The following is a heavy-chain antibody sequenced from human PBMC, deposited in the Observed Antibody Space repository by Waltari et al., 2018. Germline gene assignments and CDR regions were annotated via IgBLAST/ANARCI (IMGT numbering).Heavy chain of an antibody. V-gene: IGHV1-69*02. CDR3: ARSSGWYRYYFDY. CDR2: ITPILGIA. J-gene: IGHJ4*02. Sequence: QVQLVQSGAEVKKPGSSVKVSCKASGGTFSSYTISWVRQAPGQGLEWMGRITPILGIANYAQKFQVRVTITADKSTSTAYMELSSLRSEDTAVYYCARSSGWYRYYFDYWGQGTLVTVSS. D-gene: IGHD6-19*01. CDR1: GGTFSSYT.